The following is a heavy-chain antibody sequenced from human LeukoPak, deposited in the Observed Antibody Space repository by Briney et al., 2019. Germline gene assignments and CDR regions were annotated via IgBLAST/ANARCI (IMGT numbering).Heavy chain of an antibody. CDR1: GFTFSSYW. CDR2: IYSGGST. J-gene: IGHJ4*02. V-gene: IGHV3-66*01. Sequence: GGSLRLSCAASGFTFSSYWMSWVRQAPGKGLEWVSVIYSGGSTYYADSVKGRFTISRDNSKNTLYLQMNSLRAEDTAVYYCAREISSSGYYGYWGQGTLVTVSS. CDR3: AREISSSGYYGY. D-gene: IGHD3-22*01.